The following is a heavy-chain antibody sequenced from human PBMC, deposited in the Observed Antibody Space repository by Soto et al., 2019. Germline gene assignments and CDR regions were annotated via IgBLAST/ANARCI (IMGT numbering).Heavy chain of an antibody. D-gene: IGHD1-1*01. CDR2: IYHSGGT. J-gene: IGHJ6*02. CDR1: GGSISSPNW. V-gene: IGHV4-4*02. Sequence: QVQLQESGPGLVRPSETLSLTCTVSGGSISSPNWWTWVRQPPGQGLEWIGEIYHSGGTNYNPSLQSRVTISVDRSRNQISSALHSVSAADTAVYFCARLLSNRYVIYGMDVWGQGTTVTVSS. CDR3: ARLLSNRYVIYGMDV.